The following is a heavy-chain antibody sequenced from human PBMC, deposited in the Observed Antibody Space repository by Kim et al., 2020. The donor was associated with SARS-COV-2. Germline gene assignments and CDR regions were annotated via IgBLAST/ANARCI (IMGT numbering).Heavy chain of an antibody. D-gene: IGHD4-4*01. V-gene: IGHV3-49*04. CDR3: TRDLGATVTTYYYYGMDV. CDR2: IRSKAYGGTT. J-gene: IGHJ6*02. Sequence: GGSLRLSCTASGFTFGDYAMSWVRQAPGKGLEWVGFIRSKAYGGTTEYAASVKGRFTISRDDSKSIAYLQMNSLKTEDTAVYYCTRDLGATVTTYYYYGMDVWGQGTTVTVSS. CDR1: GFTFGDYA.